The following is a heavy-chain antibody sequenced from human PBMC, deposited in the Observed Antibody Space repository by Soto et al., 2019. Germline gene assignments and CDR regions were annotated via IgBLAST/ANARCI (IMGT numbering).Heavy chain of an antibody. D-gene: IGHD6-6*01. CDR3: ARGGIAARSNHYYYYYYMDA. CDR2: VNPNSGGT. Sequence: ASVKVSCKASGYTFTGYYMHWVRQAPGQGLEWMGWVNPNSGGTNYAQKFQGWVTMTRDTSISTAYMELSRLRSDDTAVYYCARGGIAARSNHYYYYYYMDAWGKGTTVTVSS. CDR1: GYTFTGYY. J-gene: IGHJ6*03. V-gene: IGHV1-2*04.